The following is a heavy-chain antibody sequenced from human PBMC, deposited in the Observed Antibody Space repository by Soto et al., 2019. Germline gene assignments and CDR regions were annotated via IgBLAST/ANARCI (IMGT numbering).Heavy chain of an antibody. J-gene: IGHJ3*02. CDR2: INTYNGNT. Sequence: VQLVQSGVEVKKPGASVKVSCKASGYTFTNYGISWVRQAPGQGLEWMGWINTYNGNTYYAQKAQGRVTMTTGTSTSTAYMELRSLRPDDTAVYYCASDLLYSTRATVRFDIWGQGTMLTVSS. D-gene: IGHD6-13*01. V-gene: IGHV1-18*01. CDR1: GYTFTNYG. CDR3: ASDLLYSTRATVRFDI.